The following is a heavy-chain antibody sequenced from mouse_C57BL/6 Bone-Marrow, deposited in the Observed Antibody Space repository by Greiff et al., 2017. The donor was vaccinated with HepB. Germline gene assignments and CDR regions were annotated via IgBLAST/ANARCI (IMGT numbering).Heavy chain of an antibody. CDR2: IYPGSGNT. Sequence: VQLQQSGAELVRPGASVKLSCKASGYTFTDYYINWVKQRPGQGLEWIARIYPGSGNTYYNEKFKGKATLTAEKYSSTAYMQLSSLTSEDSAVYFCARRGSSYDWYFDVWGTGTTVTVSS. CDR1: GYTFTDYY. J-gene: IGHJ1*03. V-gene: IGHV1-76*01. CDR3: ARRGSSYDWYFDV. D-gene: IGHD1-1*01.